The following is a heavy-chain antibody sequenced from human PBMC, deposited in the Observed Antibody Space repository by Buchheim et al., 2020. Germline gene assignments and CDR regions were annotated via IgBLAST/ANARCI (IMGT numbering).Heavy chain of an antibody. J-gene: IGHJ6*02. CDR3: TRVGSGYCMDV. Sequence: EVQVVESGGGLVQPGGSLRLSCAASGFTFSSYWMHWVRQVPGKGLVWVSRINSDGTTTIYADSVKGRFTISRDNARNNLYLQMNSLRAEDTAVYYCTRVGSGYCMDVWGQGTT. V-gene: IGHV3-74*01. CDR1: GFTFSSYW. CDR2: INSDGTTT. D-gene: IGHD3-3*01.